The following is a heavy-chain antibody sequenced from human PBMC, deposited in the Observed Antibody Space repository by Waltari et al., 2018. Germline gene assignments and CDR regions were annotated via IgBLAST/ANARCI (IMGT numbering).Heavy chain of an antibody. CDR1: GFTFTDYA. Sequence: EVLVSDSGGGLVQPGGSLRLSCVASGFTFTDYAMGWVRQAPGKGLEWVSAINSNGRTTKYAGSVEGRFTISRDQTKNTVSLLMKNLRVEDTALYFCARDGARQGGKELYFDFWGHGTVVTVSS. CDR2: INSNGRTT. J-gene: IGHJ4*01. V-gene: IGHV3-23*05. D-gene: IGHD1-7*01. CDR3: ARDGARQGGKELYFDF.